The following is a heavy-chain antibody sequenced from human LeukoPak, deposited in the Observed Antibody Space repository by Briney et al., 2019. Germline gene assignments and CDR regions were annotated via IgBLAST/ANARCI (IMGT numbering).Heavy chain of an antibody. D-gene: IGHD6-6*01. CDR3: TSDRGIAARPLFDL. Sequence: GGSLRLSCAGSGFPFSKAWMSWVRQAPGEGLEWLGRFKSKTDGEATDYAAPVTGRFSLSRDDSKNTLYLQMNSLKIEDTAVYYCTSDRGIAARPLFDLWGQGTLVTVSS. J-gene: IGHJ4*02. CDR2: FKSKTDGEAT. CDR1: GFPFSKAW. V-gene: IGHV3-15*01.